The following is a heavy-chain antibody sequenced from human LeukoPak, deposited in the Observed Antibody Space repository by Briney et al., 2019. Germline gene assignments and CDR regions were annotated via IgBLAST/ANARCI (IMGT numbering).Heavy chain of an antibody. D-gene: IGHD3-16*01. J-gene: IGHJ4*02. CDR3: AKDLDTRGTFPN. V-gene: IGHV3-30*02. CDR1: GFTFSSYG. CDR2: IRYDGSNK. Sequence: GGSLRLSXAASGFTFSSYGMHWVRQAPGKGLEWVAFIRYDGSNKYYADSVKGRFTISRDNSKNTLYLQMNSLRAEDTAVYYCAKDLDTRGTFPNWGQGTLVTVSS.